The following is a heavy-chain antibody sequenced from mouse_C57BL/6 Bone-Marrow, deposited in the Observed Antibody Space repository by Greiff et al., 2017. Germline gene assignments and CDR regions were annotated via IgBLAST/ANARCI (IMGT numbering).Heavy chain of an antibody. CDR3: ARKWRRYLDVDY. V-gene: IGHV1-82*01. Sequence: QVQLQQSGPELVKPGASVKISCKASGYAFSSSWMNWVKQRPGKGLEWIGRIYPGDGDTNYNGKFKGKATLTADNSSSTAYIQLNILTSEDSAVDFCARKWRRYLDVDYWGQGTTLTVSS. D-gene: IGHD2-14*01. CDR1: GYAFSSSW. CDR2: IYPGDGDT. J-gene: IGHJ2*01.